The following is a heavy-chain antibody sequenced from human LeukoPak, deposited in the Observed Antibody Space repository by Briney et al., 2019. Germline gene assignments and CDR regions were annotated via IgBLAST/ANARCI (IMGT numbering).Heavy chain of an antibody. Sequence: SETLSLTCTVSGGSISSSSYYWGWIRQPPGKGLEWIGSIYYSGSTYYNPSLKSRVAISVDRSKNQFSLKLSSVTAADTAVYYCARTNHDYGDYGDYYYYMDVWGKGTTVTVSS. J-gene: IGHJ6*03. V-gene: IGHV4-39*01. D-gene: IGHD4-17*01. CDR3: ARTNHDYGDYGDYYYYMDV. CDR1: GGSISSSSYY. CDR2: IYYSGST.